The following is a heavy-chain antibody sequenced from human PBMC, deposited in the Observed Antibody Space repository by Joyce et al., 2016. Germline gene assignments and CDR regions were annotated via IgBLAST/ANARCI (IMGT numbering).Heavy chain of an antibody. V-gene: IGHV3-30*04. CDR2: VAFDGHKT. Sequence: QVRLVASGGGVVQPGTSLKLSCTASGFTFSRYTMHWVRQAQGKGLEWVALVAFDGHKTYYADSVRGRFTVSRDNSNDTLSLHMNSLKTEDTAIYYCAKIVLVRDYYDFGLDVWGQGTTVAV. J-gene: IGHJ6*02. CDR1: GFTFSRYT. CDR3: AKIVLVRDYYDFGLDV. D-gene: IGHD6-6*01.